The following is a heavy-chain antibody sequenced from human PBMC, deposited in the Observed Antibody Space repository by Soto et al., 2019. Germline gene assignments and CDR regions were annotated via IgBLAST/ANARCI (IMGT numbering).Heavy chain of an antibody. CDR1: VDSITSGAYY. J-gene: IGHJ3*01. CDR3: ARARLRAVYAFDF. CDR2: IYYNGNT. V-gene: IGHV4-31*03. Sequence: PSETLSLTCTVSVDSITSGAYYWTWVRQHPGKGLEWIGYIYYNGNTYFSPSLKSRLTISIDTSKNQFSLKLSSVTAADTAMYYCARARLRAVYAFDFWGQGTMVTVSS. D-gene: IGHD4-17*01.